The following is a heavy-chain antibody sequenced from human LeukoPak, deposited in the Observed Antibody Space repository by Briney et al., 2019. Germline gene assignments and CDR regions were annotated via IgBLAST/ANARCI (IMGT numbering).Heavy chain of an antibody. J-gene: IGHJ5*02. CDR3: ARVKGIVGATNGYNWFDP. CDR1: GYTFTGYY. Sequence: ASVKVSCKASGYTFTGYYMHWVRQAPGQGLEWMGWISAYNGNTNYAQKVQGRVTMTTDTSTSTAYMELRSLRSDDTAVYYCARVKGIVGATNGYNWFDPWGQGTLVTVSS. V-gene: IGHV1-18*04. D-gene: IGHD1-26*01. CDR2: ISAYNGNT.